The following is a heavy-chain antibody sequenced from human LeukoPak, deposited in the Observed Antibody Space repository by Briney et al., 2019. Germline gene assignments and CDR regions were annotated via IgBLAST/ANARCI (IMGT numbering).Heavy chain of an antibody. CDR2: ISCSGGST. V-gene: IGHV3-23*01. CDR1: GFTFSSYA. CDR3: ASYYDILTGYYSRDAFDI. Sequence: GGSLRLSCAASGFTFSSYAMSWVRQAPGKGLEGVSAISCSGGSTYYADSVNGRFTISRDNSKNTLYLQMNSLRAEDTAVYYCASYYDILTGYYSRDAFDIWGQGTMVTVSS. J-gene: IGHJ3*02. D-gene: IGHD3-9*01.